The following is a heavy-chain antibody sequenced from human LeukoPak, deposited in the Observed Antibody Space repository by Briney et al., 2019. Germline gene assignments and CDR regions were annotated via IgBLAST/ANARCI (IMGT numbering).Heavy chain of an antibody. D-gene: IGHD3-22*01. CDR2: IYYSGST. Sequence: SETLSLTCTVSGGSISSSSYYWGWIRQPPGKGLEWIGSIYYSGSTNYNPSLKSRVTISIDRSKNQFSLKLSSVTAADTAVYFCARGDSSGYYYFDYWGQGILVTVSS. V-gene: IGHV4-39*07. CDR3: ARGDSSGYYYFDY. J-gene: IGHJ4*02. CDR1: GGSISSSSYY.